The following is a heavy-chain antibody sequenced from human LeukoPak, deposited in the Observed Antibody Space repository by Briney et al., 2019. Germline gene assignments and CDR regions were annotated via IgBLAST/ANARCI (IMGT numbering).Heavy chain of an antibody. CDR1: GGSISNYY. Sequence: ASETLSLTCTVSGGSISNYYWSWIRQPPGKGLEWIAYINYSGSTNYNPSLKSRVTISVDTSKNHFSLTLSSVTAADTAVYYCAKDRSSSSRGGYYFDYWGQGTLVTVSS. CDR2: INYSGST. CDR3: AKDRSSSSRGGYYFDY. D-gene: IGHD6-6*01. J-gene: IGHJ4*02. V-gene: IGHV4-59*01.